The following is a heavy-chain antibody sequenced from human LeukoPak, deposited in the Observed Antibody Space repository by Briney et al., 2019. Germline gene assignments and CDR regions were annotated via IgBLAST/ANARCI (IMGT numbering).Heavy chain of an antibody. CDR1: GGSISSSSYY. V-gene: IGHV4-39*01. CDR3: AREAYCGGDCYSSSPWFDY. J-gene: IGHJ4*02. Sequence: SETLSLTCTVSGGSISSSSYYWGWIRQPPGKGLEWIGSIYYSGSTYYNPSLKSRVTISVDTSKNQFSLKLSSVTAAETAVYYCAREAYCGGDCYSSSPWFDYWGQGTLVTVSS. D-gene: IGHD2-21*01. CDR2: IYYSGST.